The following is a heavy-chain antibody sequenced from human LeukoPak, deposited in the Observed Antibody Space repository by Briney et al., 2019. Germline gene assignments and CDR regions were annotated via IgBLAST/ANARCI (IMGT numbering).Heavy chain of an antibody. CDR1: GFTFSSYS. Sequence: PGGSLRLSCAASGFTFSSYSMSWVRQPPGKGLEWVANIKQDGSEKYYVDSVKGRFTISRDNAKNSLYLQMNSLRAEDTAVCYCARLRGLDFWGQGTLVTVSS. V-gene: IGHV3-7*05. CDR2: IKQDGSEK. CDR3: ARLRGLDF. J-gene: IGHJ4*02.